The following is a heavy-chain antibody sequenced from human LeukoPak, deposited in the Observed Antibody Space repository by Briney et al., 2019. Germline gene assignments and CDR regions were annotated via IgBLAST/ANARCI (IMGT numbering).Heavy chain of an antibody. CDR3: ARDSQYCSSTSCPRGWFDP. Sequence: GGSLRLSCAASGFTFSSYSMYWVRQAPGKGLEWVSSISSSSSYMYYADSVKGRFTISRDNAKNSLYLQMNSLRAEDTAVYYCARDSQYCSSTSCPRGWFDPWGQGTLVTVSS. J-gene: IGHJ5*02. CDR1: GFTFSSYS. D-gene: IGHD2-2*01. CDR2: ISSSSSYM. V-gene: IGHV3-21*01.